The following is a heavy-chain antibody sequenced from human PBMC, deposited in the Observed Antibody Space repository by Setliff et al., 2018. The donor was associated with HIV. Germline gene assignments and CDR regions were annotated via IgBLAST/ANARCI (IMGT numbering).Heavy chain of an antibody. J-gene: IGHJ5*02. CDR3: VRGSNQISVRPISFDP. Sequence: GGSLRLSCAASGFNVSHNSMTWVRQAPGKGLEWVAVISYDEGNKYFADSVKGRFTVSRDNSKKLMYLQMKSLRVDDTAVYYCVRGSNQISVRPISFDPWGQGTLVTVSS. D-gene: IGHD3-16*01. CDR1: GFNVSHNS. V-gene: IGHV3-30*03. CDR2: ISYDEGNK.